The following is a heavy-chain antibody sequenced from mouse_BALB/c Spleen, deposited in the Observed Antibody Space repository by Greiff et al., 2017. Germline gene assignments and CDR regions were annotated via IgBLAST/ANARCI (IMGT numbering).Heavy chain of an antibody. Sequence: EVQLVESGTVLARPGASVKMSCKASGYSFTSYWMHWVKQRPGQGLEWIGAIYPGNSDTSYNQKFKGKAKLTAVTSASTAYMELSSLTNEDSAVYYCTGEVYYGSSYGYAMDYWGQGTSVTVSS. CDR3: TGEVYYGSSYGYAMDY. D-gene: IGHD1-1*01. CDR1: GYSFTSYW. V-gene: IGHV1-5*01. J-gene: IGHJ4*01. CDR2: IYPGNSDT.